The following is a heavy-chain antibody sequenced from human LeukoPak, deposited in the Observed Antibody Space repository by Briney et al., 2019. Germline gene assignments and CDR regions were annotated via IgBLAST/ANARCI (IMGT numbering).Heavy chain of an antibody. J-gene: IGHJ4*02. Sequence: PSETLSLTCAVYGGSFSGYYWSWIRQPPGKGLEWIGEINHSGSTNYNPSLKSRVTISVDTSKNQFSLKLSSVTAADTAVYYCARGRPEYYYGSGSYYRRGYFDYWGQGTLVTVSS. CDR1: GGSFSGYY. CDR2: INHSGST. CDR3: ARGRPEYYYGSGSYYRRGYFDY. V-gene: IGHV4-34*01. D-gene: IGHD3-10*01.